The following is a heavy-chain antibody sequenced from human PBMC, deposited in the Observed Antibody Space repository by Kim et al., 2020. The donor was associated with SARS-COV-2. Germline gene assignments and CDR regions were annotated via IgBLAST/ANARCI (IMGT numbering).Heavy chain of an antibody. Sequence: SETLSLTCTVSGGSISSYYGSWIRQPAGKGLEWIGRIYTSGSTNYNPSLKSRVTMSVDTSKNQFSLKLSSVTAADTAVYYCARRREAYDAFDIWGQGTMVTVSS. CDR2: IYTSGST. D-gene: IGHD3-16*01. CDR1: GGSISSYY. CDR3: ARRREAYDAFDI. J-gene: IGHJ3*02. V-gene: IGHV4-4*07.